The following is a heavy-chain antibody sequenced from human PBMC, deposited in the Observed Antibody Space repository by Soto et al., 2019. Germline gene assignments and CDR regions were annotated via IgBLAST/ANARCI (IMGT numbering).Heavy chain of an antibody. CDR1: GFTFSSYY. CDR3: ARERGGGFGAV. D-gene: IGHD3-10*01. CDR2: ITSDGSST. J-gene: IGHJ6*02. Sequence: EVQLVESGGGLVQPGGSLRLSCAASGFTFSSYYMNWVRQAPGKGLVWVARITSDGSSTTYADSVKGRFTISRDNAQNTLYLQMNSLRAEDTAGFSCARERGGGFGAVLGPGATVTVSS. V-gene: IGHV3-74*01.